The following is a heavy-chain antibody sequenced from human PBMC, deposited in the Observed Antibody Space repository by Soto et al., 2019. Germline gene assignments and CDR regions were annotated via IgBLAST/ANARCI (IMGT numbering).Heavy chain of an antibody. D-gene: IGHD2-2*01. J-gene: IGHJ5*02. CDR3: AKNRIYCSSMSCWFDP. Sequence: PGGSLRLSCAASGFLFSNYAMSWVRQALGKGLEWVSGISGSGSSTYYADSVKGRFTISRDNSKNTLYLQMNSLRAEDTAVYFCAKNRIYCSSMSCWFDPWGQGTLVTVSS. CDR2: ISGSGSST. CDR1: GFLFSNYA. V-gene: IGHV3-23*01.